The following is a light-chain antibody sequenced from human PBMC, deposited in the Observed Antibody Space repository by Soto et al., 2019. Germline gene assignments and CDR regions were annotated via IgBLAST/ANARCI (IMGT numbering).Light chain of an antibody. Sequence: DLQMTQSPSILSASVGDRVTITCRASQTIYNWLAWYQQKPGRAPKLLIYQTSLLDSGVPSRFSGGGSGTEFTLTINSLQPDDFATYYCQQSNTYSTFGQGTTVEIK. CDR3: QQSNTYST. CDR1: QTIYNW. J-gene: IGKJ1*01. V-gene: IGKV1-5*03. CDR2: QTS.